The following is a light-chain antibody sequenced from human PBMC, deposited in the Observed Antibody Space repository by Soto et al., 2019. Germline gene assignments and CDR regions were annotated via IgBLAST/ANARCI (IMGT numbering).Light chain of an antibody. V-gene: IGKV1-6*02. CDR1: QGIGND. CDR3: LQGHNHPLT. J-gene: IGKJ4*01. CDR2: AAA. Sequence: AIQMAQSPSSLSASVGDRVTITCRASQGIGNDVGWFQQKPGKAPKLLIYAAATLQSGVPSTVSGSRSGTDFTLTISSLQPEDFATYYCLQGHNHPLTFGGGTKVEIK.